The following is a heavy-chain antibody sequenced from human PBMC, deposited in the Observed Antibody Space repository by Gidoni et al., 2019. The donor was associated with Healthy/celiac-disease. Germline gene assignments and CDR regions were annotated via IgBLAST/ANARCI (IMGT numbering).Heavy chain of an antibody. CDR1: GGTFSSYA. V-gene: IGHV1-69*04. CDR2: SIPILGIA. CDR3: AIDSRDGYAP. Sequence: QVQLRQSGAEEKKPGSAVKVSGKASGGTFSSYAISWVRQAPVQGLAWMARSIPILGIANYAQKFQGRVTITAHKSPRTAYMELSSLRSADTAVYYCAIDSRDGYAPWGQGTLVTVSS. D-gene: IGHD5-12*01. J-gene: IGHJ5*02.